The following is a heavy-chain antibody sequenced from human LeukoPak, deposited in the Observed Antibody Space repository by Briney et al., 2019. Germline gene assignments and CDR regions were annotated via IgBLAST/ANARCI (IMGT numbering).Heavy chain of an antibody. Sequence: GGSLRLSCAASGFTFDDYAIHWVRQVPGKGLEWVSGISWNSGTIGYEVSVKGRFTISRDNAKNSLYLQMNSLRAEDTAVYYCARDKSEYQLLWIGGDWFDPWGQGTLVTVSS. V-gene: IGHV3-9*01. CDR1: GFTFDDYA. CDR3: ARDKSEYQLLWIGGDWFDP. D-gene: IGHD2-2*01. J-gene: IGHJ5*02. CDR2: ISWNSGTI.